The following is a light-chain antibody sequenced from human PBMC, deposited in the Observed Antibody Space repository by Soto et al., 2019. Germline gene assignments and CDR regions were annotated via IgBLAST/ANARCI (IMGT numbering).Light chain of an antibody. V-gene: IGKV3-20*01. Sequence: EIVLTQSPGTLSLSPGERATLSCRASQSVSSNHLAWYQQKPGQAPRLLIYVASSRATGIPDRFSGSGSGTDFTLTISRLEPEEFAVYYCQQYGSSYTFGQGTKLEIK. CDR2: VAS. CDR3: QQYGSSYT. J-gene: IGKJ2*01. CDR1: QSVSSNH.